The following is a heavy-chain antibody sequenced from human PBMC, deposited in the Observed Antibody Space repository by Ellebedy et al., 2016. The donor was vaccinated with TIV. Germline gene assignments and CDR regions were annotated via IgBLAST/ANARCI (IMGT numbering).Heavy chain of an antibody. CDR1: GFTFSSYG. Sequence: GESLKISCAASGFTFSSYGMHWVRQAPGKGLEWVAVISYDGSNKYYADSVKGRFTISRDNSKNTLYLQMNSLRAEDTAVYYCASQSGSYHPETYYFDYWGQGTLVTVSS. D-gene: IGHD1-26*01. CDR2: ISYDGSNK. J-gene: IGHJ4*02. V-gene: IGHV3-30*03. CDR3: ASQSGSYHPETYYFDY.